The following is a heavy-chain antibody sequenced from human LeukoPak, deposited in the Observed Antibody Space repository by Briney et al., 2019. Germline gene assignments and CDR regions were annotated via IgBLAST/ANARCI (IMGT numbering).Heavy chain of an antibody. V-gene: IGHV4-59*08. J-gene: IGHJ4*02. CDR1: GGSISSYY. CDR3: ARLPGDYVWGSYRSIRGFDY. CDR2: IYYSGST. Sequence: SETLSLTCTVSGGSISSYYWSWIRQPPGKGLEWIGYIYYSGSTNYNPSLKSRVTISVDTSKNQFSLKLSSVTAADTAVYYCARLPGDYVWGSYRSIRGFDYWGQGTLVTVSS. D-gene: IGHD3-16*02.